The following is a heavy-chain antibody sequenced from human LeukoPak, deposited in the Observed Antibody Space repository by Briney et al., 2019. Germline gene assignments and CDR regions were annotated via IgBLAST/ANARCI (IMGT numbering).Heavy chain of an antibody. CDR3: ARDQDCGGDCYTSAEYFQH. J-gene: IGHJ1*01. CDR2: IIPIFGTA. CDR1: GGTFSSYA. Sequence: SVKLSCKASGGTFSSYAINWVRQAPGQGLEWMGGIIPIFGTANYAQKCQGRVTITADESTSTAYMELSSLRTEDTAVYYCARDQDCGGDCYTSAEYFQHWGQGTLVTVSS. V-gene: IGHV1-69*13. D-gene: IGHD2-21*02.